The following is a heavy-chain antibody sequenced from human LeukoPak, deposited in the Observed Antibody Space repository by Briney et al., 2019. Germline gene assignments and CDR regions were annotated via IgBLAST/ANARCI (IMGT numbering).Heavy chain of an antibody. V-gene: IGHV3-20*04. J-gene: IGHJ4*02. D-gene: IGHD5-18*01. CDR1: GFRFDDHG. Sequence: GGPLRLSCAASGFRFDDHGMNWVRQAPGKGLEWVSGINWNGGTTGYVNSVKGRFTISRDNAKNSLYLQMNSLRAEDTALYYCARDRSYGSFDYWGQGILVTVSS. CDR3: ARDRSYGSFDY. CDR2: INWNGGTT.